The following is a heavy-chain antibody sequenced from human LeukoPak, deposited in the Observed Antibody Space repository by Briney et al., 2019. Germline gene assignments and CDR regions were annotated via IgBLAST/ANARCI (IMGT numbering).Heavy chain of an antibody. Sequence: PSETLSLTCTVSGGSISSYYWSWIRQPAGKGLEWIGRIYTSGSTNYNPSLKSRVTMSVDTSKNQFSLKLSSVTAADTAVYYCARGGNYYDSSGPIDYWGQGTLVTVSS. CDR2: IYTSGST. D-gene: IGHD3-22*01. V-gene: IGHV4-4*07. CDR3: ARGGNYYDSSGPIDY. J-gene: IGHJ4*02. CDR1: GGSISSYY.